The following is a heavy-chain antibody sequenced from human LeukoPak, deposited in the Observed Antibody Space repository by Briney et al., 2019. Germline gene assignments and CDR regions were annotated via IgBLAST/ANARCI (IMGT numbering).Heavy chain of an antibody. D-gene: IGHD6-13*01. V-gene: IGHV1-2*02. Sequence: ASVKVSCKASGYTFTSYDINWVRQAPGQGLEWMGWINPNSGGTNYAQKFQGRVTMTRDTSISTAYMELSRLRSDDTAVYYCARGGEGAAAGPKGYYYYGMDVWGQGTTVTVSS. J-gene: IGHJ6*02. CDR3: ARGGEGAAAGPKGYYYYGMDV. CDR2: INPNSGGT. CDR1: GYTFTSYD.